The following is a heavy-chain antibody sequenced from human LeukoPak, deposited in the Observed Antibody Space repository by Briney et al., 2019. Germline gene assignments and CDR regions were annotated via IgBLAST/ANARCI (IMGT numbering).Heavy chain of an antibody. D-gene: IGHD6-19*01. CDR1: GDRVSSNSAA. V-gene: IGHV6-1*01. J-gene: IGHJ4*02. CDR2: TYYRSKWYS. Sequence: SQTLSLTCAISGDRVSSNSAAWNWIRQFPSRGPEWLGRTYYRSKWYSDYAVSVKSRITINPDTSKNQFSLQLNSVTPEDTAVYYCAREGAGFNYWGQGTPVTVSS. CDR3: AREGAGFNY.